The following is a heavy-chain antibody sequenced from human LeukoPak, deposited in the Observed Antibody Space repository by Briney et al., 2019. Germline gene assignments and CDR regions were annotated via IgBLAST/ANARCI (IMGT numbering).Heavy chain of an antibody. D-gene: IGHD3-16*02. Sequence: GGSLRLSCAAPGFTFSSYGMHWVRQAPGKGLEWVAVISYDGSNKYYADSVKGRFTISRDNSKNTLYLQMNSLRAEDTAVYYCAKDQANYDYVWGSYRGGENWFDPWGQGTLVTVSS. J-gene: IGHJ5*02. CDR2: ISYDGSNK. V-gene: IGHV3-30*18. CDR1: GFTFSSYG. CDR3: AKDQANYDYVWGSYRGGENWFDP.